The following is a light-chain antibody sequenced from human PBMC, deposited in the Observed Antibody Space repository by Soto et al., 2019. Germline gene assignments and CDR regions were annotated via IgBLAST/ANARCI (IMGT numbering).Light chain of an antibody. CDR1: SXDVGAYNY. Sequence: QSVLTQPASVSGSPGQSVTISCTGTSXDVGAYNYVSWYQQHPGKAPKLMIYEVINRPSGVSNRFSGSKSGNTASLTISGLQAEDEADYYCGSYTSASTLVFGTGTKVTVL. J-gene: IGLJ1*01. CDR3: GSYTSASTLV. CDR2: EVI. V-gene: IGLV2-14*01.